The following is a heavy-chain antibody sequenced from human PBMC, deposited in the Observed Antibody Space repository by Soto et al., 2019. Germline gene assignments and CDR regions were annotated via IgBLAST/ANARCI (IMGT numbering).Heavy chain of an antibody. Sequence: GGSLRLSCAASGFTFDDYAMHWVRQAPGKGLEWVSGISWNSGSIGYADSVKGRFTISRDNAKNSLYLQMNSLRAEDTALYYCAKDSDLRGDNCSGGSCLAPLYYWGQGTLVTVSS. D-gene: IGHD2-15*01. J-gene: IGHJ4*02. CDR1: GFTFDDYA. CDR3: AKDSDLRGDNCSGGSCLAPLYY. V-gene: IGHV3-9*01. CDR2: ISWNSGSI.